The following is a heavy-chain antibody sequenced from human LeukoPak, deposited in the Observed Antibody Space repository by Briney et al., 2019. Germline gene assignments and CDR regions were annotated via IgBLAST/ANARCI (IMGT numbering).Heavy chain of an antibody. V-gene: IGHV4-31*03. CDR2: IYYSGST. Sequence: SETLSLTCTVSGGSISSSTYYWGWIRQPPGKGLEWIGYIYYSGSTYYNPSLKSRVTISVDTSKNQFSLKLSSVTAADTAVYYCARDRAGAVAGLDYWGQGTLVTVSS. CDR3: ARDRAGAVAGLDY. CDR1: GGSISSSTYY. D-gene: IGHD6-19*01. J-gene: IGHJ4*02.